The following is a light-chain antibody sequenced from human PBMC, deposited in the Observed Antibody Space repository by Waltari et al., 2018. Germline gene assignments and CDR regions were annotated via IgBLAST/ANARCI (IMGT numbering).Light chain of an antibody. V-gene: IGKV4-1*01. CDR1: QSVFDTSVNKSY. CDR3: RQYYSVNPLS. Sequence: DIVMTQSPVSVPVSLGEGTTINSKSSQSVFDTSVNKSYLAWYQQKPGQPPKLLIYWASVRAAGVPPRFSSSGCATAFSLAISSVLAEDVAVSYYRQYYSVNPLSFGQGTRVEI. J-gene: IGKJ1*01. CDR2: WAS.